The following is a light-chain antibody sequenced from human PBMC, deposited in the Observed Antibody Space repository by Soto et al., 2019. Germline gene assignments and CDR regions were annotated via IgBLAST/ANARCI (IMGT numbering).Light chain of an antibody. CDR3: QHYNNWTPTWT. V-gene: IGKV3-15*01. CDR1: ESVSNN. Sequence: EIVMTQSPATLSVSPGESATLSCRASESVSNNLAWYQQKPGQTPRLLIYVASTRATGFTARFSGSGSGTEFTLTIISLQSEDFAVSDCQHYNNWTPTWTFGQGTKVEIK. CDR2: VAS. J-gene: IGKJ1*01.